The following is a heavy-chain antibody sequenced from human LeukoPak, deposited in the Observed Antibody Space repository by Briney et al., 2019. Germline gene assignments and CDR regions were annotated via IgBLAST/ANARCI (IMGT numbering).Heavy chain of an antibody. V-gene: IGHV1-69*13. CDR3: ARDTPYYDFWSGYYRAYYYGMDV. CDR1: GGTFSSYA. Sequence: SVKVSCKASGGTFSSYAISWVRQAPGQGLEWMGGIIPIFGTANYAQEFQGRVTITADESTSTAYMELSSLRSEDTAVYYCARDTPYYDFWSGYYRAYYYGMDVWGQGTTVTVSS. D-gene: IGHD3-3*01. CDR2: IIPIFGTA. J-gene: IGHJ6*02.